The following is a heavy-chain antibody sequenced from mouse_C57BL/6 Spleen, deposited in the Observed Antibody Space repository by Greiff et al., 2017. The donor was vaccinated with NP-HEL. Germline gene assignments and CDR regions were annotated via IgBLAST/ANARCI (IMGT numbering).Heavy chain of an antibody. D-gene: IGHD2-1*01. Sequence: EVKLQESGGGLVKPGGSLKLSCAASGFTFSSYAMSWVRQTPEKRLEWVATISDGGSYTYYPDNVKGRFTISRDNAKNNLYLQMSHLKSEDTAMYYWARDYYDAMDYWGQGTSVTVSS. CDR3: ARDYYDAMDY. CDR2: ISDGGSYT. CDR1: GFTFSSYA. J-gene: IGHJ4*01. V-gene: IGHV5-4*01.